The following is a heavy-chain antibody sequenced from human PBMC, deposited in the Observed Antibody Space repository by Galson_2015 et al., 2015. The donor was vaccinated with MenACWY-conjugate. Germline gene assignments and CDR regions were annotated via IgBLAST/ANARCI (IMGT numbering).Heavy chain of an antibody. Sequence: SETLSLTCSVSGASISTDYWSWIRQPPGKGLEWIGYIRYSGSTKYNPSLKTRITMSLDTSENQFSLKLSSVTAADTAVYYCARWVAVKMIEYCGQGTLVTVSS. CDR3: ARWVAVKMIEY. V-gene: IGHV4-59*01. CDR1: GASISTDY. D-gene: IGHD6-19*01. J-gene: IGHJ4*02. CDR2: IRYSGST.